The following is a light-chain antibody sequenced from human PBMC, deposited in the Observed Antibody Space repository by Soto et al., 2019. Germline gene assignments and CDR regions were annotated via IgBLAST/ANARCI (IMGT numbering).Light chain of an antibody. CDR3: SSYTGSSTYV. Sequence: QSALTQPASVSGSPGQSITISCTGTISDVGGYNYVSWYQQHPGKAPKLIIFDVSNRPSGVSNRFSGSKSGSTASLTISGLQAEDDADYYCSSYTGSSTYVFGTGTKLTVL. J-gene: IGLJ1*01. V-gene: IGLV2-14*03. CDR2: DVS. CDR1: ISDVGGYNY.